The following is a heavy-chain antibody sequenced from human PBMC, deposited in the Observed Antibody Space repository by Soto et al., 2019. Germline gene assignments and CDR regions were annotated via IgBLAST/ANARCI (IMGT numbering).Heavy chain of an antibody. CDR1: GGSISSGGYY. CDR2: IYYSGST. Sequence: SETLSLTCTVSGGSISSGGYYWSWIRQHPGKGLEWIGYIYYSGSTYYNPSLKSRVTVSVDTSKNQFSLKLSSVTAADTAVYYCARRTNYYDSSGYYYAFDYWGQGTLVTVSS. V-gene: IGHV4-31*03. D-gene: IGHD3-22*01. CDR3: ARRTNYYDSSGYYYAFDY. J-gene: IGHJ4*02.